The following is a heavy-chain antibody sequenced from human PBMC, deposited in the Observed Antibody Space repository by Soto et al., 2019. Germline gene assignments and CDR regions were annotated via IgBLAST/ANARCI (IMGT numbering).Heavy chain of an antibody. CDR1: GFTFDDYA. D-gene: IGHD3-16*01. CDR2: ISWNSGSI. J-gene: IGHJ6*03. CDR3: AKGPFGYYYYMDV. V-gene: IGHV3-9*01. Sequence: LRLSCAASGFTFDDYAMHWVRQAPGKGLEWVSGISWNSGSIGYADSVKGRFTISRDNAKNSLYLQMNSLRAEDTALYYCAKGPFGYYYYMDVWGKGTTVTVSS.